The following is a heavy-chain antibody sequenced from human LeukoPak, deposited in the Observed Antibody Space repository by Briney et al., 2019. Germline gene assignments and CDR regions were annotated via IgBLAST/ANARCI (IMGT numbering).Heavy chain of an antibody. CDR2: INSDGTTT. Sequence: GGSLRLSCAASGFSFSNSWMHWVRQAPGKGLVWVSRINSDGTTTYYADSVKGRFTISRDNSKDTLDLQLNNLRVDDTAVYYCVKGDGIGQQPRAYYFDTWGQGTLVTVSS. J-gene: IGHJ1*01. D-gene: IGHD3-9*01. CDR3: VKGDGIGQQPRAYYFDT. V-gene: IGHV3-74*01. CDR1: GFSFSNSW.